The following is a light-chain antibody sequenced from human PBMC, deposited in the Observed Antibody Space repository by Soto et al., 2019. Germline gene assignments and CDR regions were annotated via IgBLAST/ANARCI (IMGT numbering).Light chain of an antibody. Sequence: EIVLTQSPATLSLSPGEIATLSFGASQTVSSSYLAWYRQKPGLAPTLLIYDASSRAAGIPDRFSGSGSETDFTLIISRVEPEDFAVYYCQQYASSPITFGQGTRLEIK. CDR2: DAS. J-gene: IGKJ5*01. CDR3: QQYASSPIT. V-gene: IGKV3D-20*01. CDR1: QTVSSSY.